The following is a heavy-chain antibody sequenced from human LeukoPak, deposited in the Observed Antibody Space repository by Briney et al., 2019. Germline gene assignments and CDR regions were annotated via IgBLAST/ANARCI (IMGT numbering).Heavy chain of an antibody. Sequence: SQTLSLTCTVSGGSISSGSYYWSWIRQPAGKGLEWIGRIYTSGRTNYNPSLKSRVTISVDTSKNQFSLKLSSVTAADTAVYYCARDIVVVVAAQYYYYYMDVWGKGTTVTVSS. D-gene: IGHD2-15*01. V-gene: IGHV4-61*02. J-gene: IGHJ6*03. CDR1: GGSISSGSYY. CDR2: IYTSGRT. CDR3: ARDIVVVVAAQYYYYYMDV.